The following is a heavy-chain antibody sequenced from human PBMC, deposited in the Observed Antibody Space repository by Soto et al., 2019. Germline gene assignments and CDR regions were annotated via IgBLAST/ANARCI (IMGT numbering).Heavy chain of an antibody. Sequence: PSETLSLTCTASGGSISSSSYYWGWIRQPPGKGLEWIGSIYYSGSTYYNPSLKSRVTISVDTSKNQFSLKLSSVTAADTAVYYCARIMVRGVITSYYYGMDVWGQGTTVTVSS. CDR3: ARIMVRGVITSYYYGMDV. J-gene: IGHJ6*02. CDR1: GGSISSSSYY. D-gene: IGHD3-10*01. CDR2: IYYSGST. V-gene: IGHV4-39*01.